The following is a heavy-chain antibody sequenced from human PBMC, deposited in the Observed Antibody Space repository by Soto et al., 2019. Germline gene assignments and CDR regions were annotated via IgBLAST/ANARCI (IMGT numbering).Heavy chain of an antibody. Sequence: ASVKVSCKASGYTFTSYGISWVRQAPGQGLEWMGWISAYNGNTNYARKLQGRVTMTTDTSTSTAYMELRSLRSDDTAVYYCARGHNIVVADQPDYWGQGTRVTPSS. D-gene: IGHD6-19*01. CDR2: ISAYNGNT. J-gene: IGHJ4*02. V-gene: IGHV1-18*04. CDR3: ARGHNIVVADQPDY. CDR1: GYTFTSYG.